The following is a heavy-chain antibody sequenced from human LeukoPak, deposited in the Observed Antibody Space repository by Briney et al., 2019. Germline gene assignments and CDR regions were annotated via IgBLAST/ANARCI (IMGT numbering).Heavy chain of an antibody. D-gene: IGHD6-19*01. Sequence: SETLSLTCTVSGVSISSYYWSWIRQPPGEGLEWIAYVYNTGTTSYNPSLKSRATVSADTSRNQFSLKVTSVTAADTAVYYCARGSPEAGSFFDYWGQGALVIVSS. CDR2: VYNTGTT. V-gene: IGHV4-4*08. CDR1: GVSISSYY. CDR3: ARGSPEAGSFFDY. J-gene: IGHJ4*02.